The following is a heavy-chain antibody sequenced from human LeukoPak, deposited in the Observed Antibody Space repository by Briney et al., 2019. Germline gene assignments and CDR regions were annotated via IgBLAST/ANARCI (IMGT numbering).Heavy chain of an antibody. Sequence: GASVKVSCKASGYTFTSYGISWVRQAPGQGLEWMGWISAYNGNTNYAQKLQGRVTMTTDTSTSTAYMELRSLRSDDTAVYYCARSSWYYPTHSYYFDYWGQGTLVTVSS. CDR1: GYTFTSYG. CDR3: ARSSWYYPTHSYYFDY. V-gene: IGHV1-18*01. CDR2: ISAYNGNT. J-gene: IGHJ4*02. D-gene: IGHD6-13*01.